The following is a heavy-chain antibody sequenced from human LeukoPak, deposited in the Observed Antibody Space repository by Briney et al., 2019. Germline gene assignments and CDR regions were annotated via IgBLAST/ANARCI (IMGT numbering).Heavy chain of an antibody. CDR2: IYTSGTT. J-gene: IGHJ4*01. CDR3: ASDFSY. V-gene: IGHV4-4*07. Sequence: SETLSLTCTVSGGXISTDYWTWIRQPAGKGLEWIGLIYTSGTTKYNPSLKSRVTMSLDTSKNQFSLRLSSATAADTAIYYCASDFSYWGHGTLVTVSS. CDR1: GGXISTDY.